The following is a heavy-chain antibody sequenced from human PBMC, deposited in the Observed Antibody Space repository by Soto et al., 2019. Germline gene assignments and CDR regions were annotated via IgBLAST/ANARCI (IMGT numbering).Heavy chain of an antibody. J-gene: IGHJ4*02. D-gene: IGHD3-16*02. V-gene: IGHV4-59*01. CDR3: ASTPVYDYVWGSYRWGLSYYFDY. Sequence: PSETLSLTCTVSGGSISSYYWSWIRQPPGKGLEWIGYIYYSGSTNYNPSLKSRVTISVDTSKNQFSLKLSSVTAADTAVYYCASTPVYDYVWGSYRWGLSYYFDYWGQGTLVTVSS. CDR1: GGSISSYY. CDR2: IYYSGST.